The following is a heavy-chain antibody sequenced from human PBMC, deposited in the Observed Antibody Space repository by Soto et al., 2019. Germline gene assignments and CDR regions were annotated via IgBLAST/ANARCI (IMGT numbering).Heavy chain of an antibody. CDR3: ARDRSTSSCHYFDY. J-gene: IGHJ4*02. D-gene: IGHD6-6*01. CDR2: IYSGDYT. CDR1: GFTVSSNY. V-gene: IGHV3-53*01. Sequence: GGSLRLSCAASGFTVSSNYMSWVRQAPGKGLEWVSLIYSGDYTYYADSVKGRFTISRDRSKNTLYPHMSSLRAEDTDVYYCARDRSTSSCHYFDYWCQGTLVNVSS.